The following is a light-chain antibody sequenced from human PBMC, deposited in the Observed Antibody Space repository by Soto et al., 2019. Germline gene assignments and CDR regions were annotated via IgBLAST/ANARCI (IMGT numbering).Light chain of an antibody. CDR2: DND. CDR1: STNIGDNY. V-gene: IGLV1-51*01. Sequence: QSVLTQPPSVSAAPGQRVIISCSGSSTNIGDNYVSWYQHLPGTAPKLVVYDNDRRPSELPGRFSGSKSGTSSTLVITVLHAGDEADYDCGTWYDILVSYVFGAGTKLTVL. CDR3: GTWYDILVSYV. J-gene: IGLJ1*01.